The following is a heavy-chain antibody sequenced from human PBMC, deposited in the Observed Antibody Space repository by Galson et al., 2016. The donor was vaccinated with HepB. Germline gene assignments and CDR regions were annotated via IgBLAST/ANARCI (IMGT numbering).Heavy chain of an antibody. CDR2: IKEDGSGM. Sequence: SLRLSCAASGFSFSNYWMSWVRQPPGKGLEWVANIKEDGSGMNYVDSVKGRFTISRDNARSSLYLQLYSLRAEDTAVYYCAREVPGGTSDFDCWGQRTLVTVSS. J-gene: IGHJ4*02. CDR1: GFSFSNYW. V-gene: IGHV3-7*03. CDR3: AREVPGGTSDFDC. D-gene: IGHD1-7*01.